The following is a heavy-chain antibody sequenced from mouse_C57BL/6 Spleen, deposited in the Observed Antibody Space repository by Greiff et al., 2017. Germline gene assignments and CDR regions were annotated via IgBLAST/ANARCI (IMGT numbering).Heavy chain of an antibody. Sequence: VQLQESGAELARPGASVKMSCKASGYTFTSYTMHWVKQRPGQGLEWIGYINPSSGYTKYNQKFKDKATLTADKSSSTAYMQLSSLTSEDSAVYYCARGGPYYAMDYWGQGTSVTVSS. CDR1: GYTFTSYT. CDR2: INPSSGYT. J-gene: IGHJ4*01. CDR3: ARGGPYYAMDY. V-gene: IGHV1-4*01.